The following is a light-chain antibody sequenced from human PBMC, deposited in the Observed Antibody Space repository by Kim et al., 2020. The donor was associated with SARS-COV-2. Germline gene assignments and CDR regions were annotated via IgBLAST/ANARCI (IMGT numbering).Light chain of an antibody. V-gene: IGKV1-5*03. CDR2: KAS. J-gene: IGKJ1*01. CDR3: QQYNTDMWA. CDR1: QSISNW. Sequence: DIQMTQSPSTLSASVGDRVSITCRASQSISNWLAWYQQKPGKTPKLLIYKASSLESGAPSRFSGSGSGTEFTLTISSLQPDDSATYYCQQYNTDMWAFGQGTKVDIK.